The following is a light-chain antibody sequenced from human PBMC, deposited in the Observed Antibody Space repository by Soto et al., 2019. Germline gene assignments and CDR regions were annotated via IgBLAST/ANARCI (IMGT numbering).Light chain of an antibody. CDR2: GAS. J-gene: IGKJ5*01. CDR1: QSVSSSY. Sequence: EIVLTQSPGTLSLSPGERATLSCRAIQSVSSSYLAWYQQKPGQAPRLLIYGASSRATGIPDRFSGSGSGTDFTLIISSLEPEDFAVYYCQQDGSSPRTFGEGTRLEIK. CDR3: QQDGSSPRT. V-gene: IGKV3-20*01.